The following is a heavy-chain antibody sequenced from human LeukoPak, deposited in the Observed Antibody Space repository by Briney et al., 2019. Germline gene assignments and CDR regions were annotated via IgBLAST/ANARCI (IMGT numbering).Heavy chain of an antibody. CDR1: GFTFSSYG. D-gene: IGHD2-15*01. V-gene: IGHV3-NL1*01. CDR3: ARDTLGGIADY. J-gene: IGHJ4*02. CDR2: IYGVGGST. Sequence: GGSLRLSCAASGFTFSSYGMHWVRQAPGKGLEWVSAIYGVGGSTFYADSVKGRLTISRDNSRNALYLHMDSLRAEDTAVYYCARDTLGGIADYWGQGTLVTVSS.